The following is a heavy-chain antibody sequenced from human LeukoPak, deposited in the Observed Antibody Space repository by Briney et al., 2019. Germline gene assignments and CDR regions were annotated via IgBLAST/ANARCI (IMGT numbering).Heavy chain of an antibody. J-gene: IGHJ4*02. Sequence: PSETLSLTCTVSGGSISSGDYYWSWIRQPPGKGLEWIGYIYYSGSTNYNPSLKSRVTISVDTSKNQFSLKLSSVTAADTAVYYCAREAPHYYGSGSLDYWGQGTLVTVSS. CDR2: IYYSGST. V-gene: IGHV4-61*08. CDR1: GGSISSGDYY. CDR3: AREAPHYYGSGSLDY. D-gene: IGHD3-10*01.